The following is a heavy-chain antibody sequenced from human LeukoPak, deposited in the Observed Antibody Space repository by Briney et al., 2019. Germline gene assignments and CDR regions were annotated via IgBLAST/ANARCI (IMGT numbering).Heavy chain of an antibody. V-gene: IGHV3-72*01. CDR2: IRNTANSYTT. Sequence: GGSLRLSCAASAFTFSDRYVDWVRQPPGKGLVWVGRIRNTANSYTTEYAASVKGRFTISRDDSKKSLYLQMNSLKTEDTAVYYCAKVRAVVVVIALEYFQHWGQGTLVTVSS. CDR3: AKVRAVVVVIALEYFQH. J-gene: IGHJ1*01. CDR1: AFTFSDRY. D-gene: IGHD2-21*01.